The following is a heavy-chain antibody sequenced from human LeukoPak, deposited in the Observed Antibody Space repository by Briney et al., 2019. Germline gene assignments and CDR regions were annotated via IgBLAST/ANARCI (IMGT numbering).Heavy chain of an antibody. Sequence: SGTLSLTCAVSGGSVSSGNWWSWVRQSPGKGLEWIGEVFHSGSTNYNPSLKSRVSISVDNSKNQFSLRLSSVTAADTALYYCARSGGGDYTILTGFPPFDYWGQGAQVTVSS. D-gene: IGHD3-9*01. J-gene: IGHJ4*02. CDR2: VFHSGST. CDR3: ARSGGGDYTILTGFPPFDY. V-gene: IGHV4-4*02. CDR1: GGSVSSGNW.